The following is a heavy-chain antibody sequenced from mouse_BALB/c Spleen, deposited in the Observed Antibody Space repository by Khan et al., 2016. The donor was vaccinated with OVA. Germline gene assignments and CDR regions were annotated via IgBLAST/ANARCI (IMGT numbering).Heavy chain of an antibody. CDR1: GFTFSTYA. CDR3: AREVYCSNDGWFAY. Sequence: EVQLVESGGGLVKPGGSLKLSCAASGFTFSTYAMSWVRQTPEKRLEWVASISSGGTTYYPDILKGRFTISRDNARNILYLQMNSLRSDDTAMYYCAREVYCSNDGWFAYWGQGTLVTVSA. J-gene: IGHJ3*01. D-gene: IGHD2-5*01. CDR2: ISSGGTT. V-gene: IGHV5-6-5*01.